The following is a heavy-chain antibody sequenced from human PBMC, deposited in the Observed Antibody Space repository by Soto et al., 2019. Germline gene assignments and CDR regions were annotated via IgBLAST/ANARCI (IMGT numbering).Heavy chain of an antibody. D-gene: IGHD2-15*01. CDR3: AYLPCSGGSCYWFSYSGMDV. J-gene: IGHJ6*02. CDR2: IYWDGDK. Sequence: QITLKESGPTLVKPTQTLTLTCTFSGFSLSTSGVGVAWIRQPPVKALEWLALIYWDGDKRYRPPLETRLTITKDTSKDQVVLTMTNMHSVDTATYYCAYLPCSGGSCYWFSYSGMDVWGQGTTVTVSS. CDR1: GFSLSTSGVG. V-gene: IGHV2-5*02.